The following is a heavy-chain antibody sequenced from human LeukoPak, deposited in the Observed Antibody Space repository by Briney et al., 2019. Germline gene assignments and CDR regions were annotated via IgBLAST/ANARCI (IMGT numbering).Heavy chain of an antibody. CDR2: ITGSGGSA. CDR3: ARVTGPTSTFVRGVIIPTFDY. CDR1: GFTFSTYA. V-gene: IGHV3-23*01. Sequence: GGSLRLSCAASGFTFSTYAMSWVRQAPGKGLEWVSAITGSGGSAYYADSVKGRFTISRGNSKNTLYLQMNSLRVEDTAVYYCARVTGPTSTFVRGVIIPTFDYWGQGTLVTVSS. D-gene: IGHD3-10*02. J-gene: IGHJ4*02.